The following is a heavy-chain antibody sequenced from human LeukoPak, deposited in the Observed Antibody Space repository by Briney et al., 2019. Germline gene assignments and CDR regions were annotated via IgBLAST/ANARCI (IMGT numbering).Heavy chain of an antibody. J-gene: IGHJ5*02. Sequence: GGSLRLSCAASGFSLSSYWMHWVRQGPGKGLVWVSRINSDESSISYADSVKGRFSISRDNARNTLYLQMNSVRAEDTAVYYCARGYGGWFDPWGQGTLVTDAS. CDR3: ARGYGGWFDP. D-gene: IGHD3-10*01. CDR1: GFSLSSYW. V-gene: IGHV3-74*01. CDR2: INSDESSI.